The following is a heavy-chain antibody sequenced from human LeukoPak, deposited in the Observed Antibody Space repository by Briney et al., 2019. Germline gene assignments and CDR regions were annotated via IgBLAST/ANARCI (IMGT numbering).Heavy chain of an antibody. D-gene: IGHD5-18*01. CDR3: AMAGYTDGPFDFDY. V-gene: IGHV3-7*01. CDR2: IKQGGSEK. CDR1: GFMFSSYW. Sequence: GGSLRLSCEASGFMFSSYWMNWVRQAPGKGLEWVANIKQGGSEKYYVDSVKGRFSISRDNAKSSLFLQMNSLRADDTAVYYCAMAGYTDGPFDFDYWGQGTLVTVSS. J-gene: IGHJ4*02.